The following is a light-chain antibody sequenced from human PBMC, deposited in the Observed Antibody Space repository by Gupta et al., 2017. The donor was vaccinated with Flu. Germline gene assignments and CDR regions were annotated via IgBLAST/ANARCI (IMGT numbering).Light chain of an antibody. CDR3: QSSDGSTWV. CDR1: SGSVASNY. Sequence: NFMLTQPPSVSESPGKTATISCTRSSGSVASNYVQWYQQRPGSSPTTVIYEDNQRPSGVPDRFSGSIDSSSNSASLTISGLETEDEADYYCQSSDGSTWVFGGGTKLTVL. V-gene: IGLV6-57*01. J-gene: IGLJ3*02. CDR2: EDN.